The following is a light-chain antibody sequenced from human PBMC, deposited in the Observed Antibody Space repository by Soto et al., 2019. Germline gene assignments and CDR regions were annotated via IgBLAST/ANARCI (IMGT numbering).Light chain of an antibody. Sequence: QSVLTQPPSVSAAPGQKVTISCSGSSSNIGNNYVSWYQQLPGTAPXXXXXXXXXRPSXIPXXXXXXXXXXXXXXXXXXLXTGDEADYYCGTWDSSLSAGVFGGGTKLTVL. CDR3: GTWDSSLSAGV. J-gene: IGLJ3*02. CDR2: XXX. V-gene: IGLV1-51*01. CDR1: SSNIGNNY.